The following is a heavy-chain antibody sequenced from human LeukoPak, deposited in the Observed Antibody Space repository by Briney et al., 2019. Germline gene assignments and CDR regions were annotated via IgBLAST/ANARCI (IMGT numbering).Heavy chain of an antibody. CDR2: IYTSGST. V-gene: IGHV4-4*07. CDR1: GGSISSYY. J-gene: IGHJ3*02. Sequence: PSETLSLTCTVSGGSISSYYWSWIRQPAGKGLEWIGRIYTSGSTNYNPSLKSRVTMSVDTSENQFSLKLSSVTAADTAVYYCARAHWPYYYDSSDAFDIWGQGTMVTASS. CDR3: ARAHWPYYYDSSDAFDI. D-gene: IGHD3-22*01.